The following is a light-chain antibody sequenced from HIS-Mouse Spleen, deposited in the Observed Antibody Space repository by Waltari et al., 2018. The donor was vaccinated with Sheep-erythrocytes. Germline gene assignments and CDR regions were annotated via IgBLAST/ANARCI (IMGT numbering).Light chain of an antibody. V-gene: IGLV2-23*01. Sequence: QSALTQPASVSGSPGQSITISCTGTSSDVGSYNLVSWYQQHPGKAPKLMVYEGSKRSSWISNRFSGSKSGNTASRTNSGLQAEDEADYYCCSYAGRGVVFGGGTKLTVL. J-gene: IGLJ2*01. CDR1: SSDVGSYNL. CDR2: EGS. CDR3: CSYAGRGVV.